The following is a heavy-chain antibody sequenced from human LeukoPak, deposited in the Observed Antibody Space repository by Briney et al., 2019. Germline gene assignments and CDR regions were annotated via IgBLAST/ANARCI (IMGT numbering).Heavy chain of an antibody. V-gene: IGHV4-38-2*02. CDR3: ARLTGHSSSWYEYAVYYFDY. D-gene: IGHD6-13*01. CDR1: GYSISSGYY. Sequence: SETLSLTCTVSGYSISSGYYWGWIRQPPGKGLEWIGSIYHSGSPYYNPSLKSRVTISVDTSKNQFSLKLSSVTAADTAVYYCARLTGHSSSWYEYAVYYFDYWGQGTLVTVSS. J-gene: IGHJ4*02. CDR2: IYHSGSP.